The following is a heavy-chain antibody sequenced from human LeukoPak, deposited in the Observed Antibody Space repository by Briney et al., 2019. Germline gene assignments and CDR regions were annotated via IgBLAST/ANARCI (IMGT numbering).Heavy chain of an antibody. CDR3: ARGRDGDPALDI. CDR2: IYSGGTT. J-gene: IGHJ3*02. Sequence: GGSERLSCAASAFTIRSNYMTWVRQAPGKGLDWVSVIYSGGTTYYGDSVTGRFTISRDNSKNTLYLQMNSLRAEDTAVYYCARGRDGDPALDIWGQGTM. V-gene: IGHV3-66*01. D-gene: IGHD5-24*01. CDR1: AFTIRSNY.